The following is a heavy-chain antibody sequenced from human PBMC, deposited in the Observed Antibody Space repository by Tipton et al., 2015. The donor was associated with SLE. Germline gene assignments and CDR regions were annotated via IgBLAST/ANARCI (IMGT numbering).Heavy chain of an antibody. J-gene: IGHJ4*02. CDR1: GGSLSSHY. CDR3: LRSEGY. V-gene: IGHV4-59*11. Sequence: GLVKPSETLSLTCIVSGGSLSSHYWSWIRQPPGRRLEWIGYTYYTGSTNYSPSLTSRVTISVDTSKNQFSLKVKSVTAADTAVYYCLRSEGYWGQGALVTVSS. CDR2: TYYTGST.